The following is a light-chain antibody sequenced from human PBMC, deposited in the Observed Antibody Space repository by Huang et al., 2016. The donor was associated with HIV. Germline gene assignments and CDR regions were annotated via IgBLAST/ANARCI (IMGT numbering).Light chain of an antibody. Sequence: DIQMTQSPSSLSASVGDRVTITCRASQSINSYLNWYQQKPEKAPKLLIYAASSLQSGFPSRFSGSGSGTYFTLTISSLQPEDFATYCCQQVYSTPWTFGQGTKVEIK. CDR3: QQVYSTPWT. J-gene: IGKJ1*01. CDR1: QSINSY. CDR2: AAS. V-gene: IGKV1-39*01.